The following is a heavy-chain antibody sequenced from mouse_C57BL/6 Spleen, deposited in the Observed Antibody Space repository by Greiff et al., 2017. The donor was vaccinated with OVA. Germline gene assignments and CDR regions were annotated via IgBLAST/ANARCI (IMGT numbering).Heavy chain of an antibody. CDR3: ARAYDPYWYFDV. CDR2: IDPSDSET. J-gene: IGHJ1*03. CDR1: GYTFTSYW. D-gene: IGHD2-3*01. Sequence: AQLQQPGAELVRPGSSVKLSCKASGYTFTSYWMHWVKQRPIQGLEWIGNIDPSDSETHYNQKFKDKATLTVDKSSSTAYMQLSSLTSEDSAVYYCARAYDPYWYFDVWGTGTTVTVSS. V-gene: IGHV1-52*01.